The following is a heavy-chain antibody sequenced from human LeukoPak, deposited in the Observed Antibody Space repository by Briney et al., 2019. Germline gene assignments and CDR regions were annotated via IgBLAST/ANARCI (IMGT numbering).Heavy chain of an antibody. V-gene: IGHV3-7*01. CDR1: GFTFSSYW. CDR2: IKQDGSEK. Sequence: GGSLRLSCAASGFTFSSYWMNWVRQAPGKGLEWVANIKQDGSEKYYVDSVKGRFTISRDNSKNTLYLQMNSLRAEDTAVYYCARGDFWSGYPYWGQGTLVTVSS. J-gene: IGHJ4*02. D-gene: IGHD3-3*01. CDR3: ARGDFWSGYPY.